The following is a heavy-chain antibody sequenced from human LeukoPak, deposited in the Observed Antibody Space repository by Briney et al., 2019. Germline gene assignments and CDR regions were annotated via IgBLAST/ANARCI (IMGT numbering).Heavy chain of an antibody. Sequence: PGGSLRLSCVASGFTFSSYAMNWVRQAPGKGLEWVSGIRGSGGSTYYADSVKGRFTISRDNSKNTLYLQMSSLRAEDTALYYCAKVYSSSLNDPFDYWGQGTLVTVSS. J-gene: IGHJ4*02. D-gene: IGHD6-13*01. CDR1: GFTFSSYA. V-gene: IGHV3-23*01. CDR2: IRGSGGST. CDR3: AKVYSSSLNDPFDY.